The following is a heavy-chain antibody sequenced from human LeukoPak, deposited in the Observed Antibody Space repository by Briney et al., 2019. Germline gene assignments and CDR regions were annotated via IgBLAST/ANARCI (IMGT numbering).Heavy chain of an antibody. D-gene: IGHD3-3*01. V-gene: IGHV3-30*02. CDR2: IRYDRSNK. CDR3: AKDQSYDFWSGYPSTTGYMDV. Sequence: PGGSLRLSCTASGFTFSRYNMNWVRQAPGKGLEWVAFIRYDRSNKYYADSVKGRFTISRDNSKNTLYLQMNSLRAEDTAVYYCAKDQSYDFWSGYPSTTGYMDVWGKGTTVTVSS. J-gene: IGHJ6*03. CDR1: GFTFSRYN.